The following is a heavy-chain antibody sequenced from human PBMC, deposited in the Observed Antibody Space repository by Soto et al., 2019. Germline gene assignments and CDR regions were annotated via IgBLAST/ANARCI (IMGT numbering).Heavy chain of an antibody. V-gene: IGHV4-39*01. CDR3: ARADIVVVPAAFSGGIYFDD. CDR1: GGSISSSSYY. Sequence: PSETLSLTCTVSGGSISSSSYYWGWIRQPPGKGLEWIGSIYYSGSTYYNPSLKSRVTISVDTSKNQFSLKLSSVTAADTAVYYCARADIVVVPAAFSGGIYFDDWGQGTLVTVAS. J-gene: IGHJ4*02. D-gene: IGHD2-2*01. CDR2: IYYSGST.